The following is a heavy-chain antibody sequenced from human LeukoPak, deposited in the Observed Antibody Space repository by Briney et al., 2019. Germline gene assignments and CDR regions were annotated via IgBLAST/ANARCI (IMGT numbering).Heavy chain of an antibody. J-gene: IGHJ4*02. Sequence: GGSLRLSCVASGFTFSSYEMNWVRQAPGKGLEWLSYITTSDSTTHYADSVKGRFTISRDNAKNSLYLQMNSLRAEDTAVYYCAPVGGEWELSYWGQGTLVTVSS. CDR3: APVGGEWELSY. D-gene: IGHD1-26*01. CDR1: GFTFSSYE. V-gene: IGHV3-48*03. CDR2: ITTSDSTT.